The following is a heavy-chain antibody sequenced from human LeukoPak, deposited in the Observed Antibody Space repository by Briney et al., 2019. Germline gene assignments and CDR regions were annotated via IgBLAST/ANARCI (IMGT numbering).Heavy chain of an antibody. CDR1: GGSLNN. J-gene: IGHJ4*02. CDR2: ITHREAS. Sequence: PSETLSLTCTVPGGSLNNRSWIRQPPGRGLEWIGFITHREASDFDSSLGGRVTISVDTSKDQFSLRLTFMTAADTAVYVCARGRISNWGFEGTLFDAWGQGVLVTVSS. CDR3: ARGRISNWGFEGTLFDA. D-gene: IGHD7-27*01. V-gene: IGHV4-59*01.